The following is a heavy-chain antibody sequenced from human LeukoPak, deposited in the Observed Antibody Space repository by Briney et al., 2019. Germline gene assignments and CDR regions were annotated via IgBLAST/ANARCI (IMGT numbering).Heavy chain of an antibody. CDR3: ARHSLGIGVSYTNFDY. CDR1: GDSLSGCF. J-gene: IGHJ4*02. D-gene: IGHD2-15*01. Sequence: SETLSLTCTVSGDSLSGCFWNWIRLTPGKGLEWIAYVFYRGDTKTNPSLQSRVTISLDTSKNQFSLKLTSVTAADTAVYYCARHSLGIGVSYTNFDYWGQGSLVTVSS. V-gene: IGHV4-59*08. CDR2: VFYRGDT.